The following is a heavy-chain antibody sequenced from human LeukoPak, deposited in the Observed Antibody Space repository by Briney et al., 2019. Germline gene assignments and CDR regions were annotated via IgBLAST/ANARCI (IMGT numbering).Heavy chain of an antibody. CDR1: GYTFTIYD. J-gene: IGHJ4*02. CDR3: ARAKDPSDYYDSSGSIDY. D-gene: IGHD3-22*01. CDR2: MNPNSGNT. V-gene: IGHV1-8*01. Sequence: GASVKVSCKASGYTFTIYDINWVRQATGQGLEWMGWMNPNSGNTGYAQKFQGRVTMTRNTSISTAYMELSSLRSEDTAVYYCARAKDPSDYYDSSGSIDYWGQGTLVTVSS.